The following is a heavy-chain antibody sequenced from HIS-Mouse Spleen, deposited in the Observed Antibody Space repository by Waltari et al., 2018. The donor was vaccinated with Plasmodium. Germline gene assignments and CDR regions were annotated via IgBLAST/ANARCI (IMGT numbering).Heavy chain of an antibody. CDR2: IYYSGST. CDR3: ARRGGSYYYFDY. J-gene: IGHJ4*02. D-gene: IGHD1-26*01. V-gene: IGHV4-39*01. CDR1: GGSISSSRYY. Sequence: QLQLQESGPGLVKPSETLSLHCTVPGGSISSSRYYWGWIRQPPGKGLGWIGSIYYSGSTYYNPSLKSRVTISVDTSKNQFSLKLSSVTAADTAVYYCARRGGSYYYFDYWGQGTLVTVSS.